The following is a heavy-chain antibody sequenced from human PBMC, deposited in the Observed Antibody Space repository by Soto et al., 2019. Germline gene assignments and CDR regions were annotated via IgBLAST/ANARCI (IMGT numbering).Heavy chain of an antibody. Sequence: SETLSRTCTVSGGSISSGDYYWSWIRQPPGKGLEWIGYIYYSGSTYYNPSLKSRVTISVDTSKNQFSLKLSSVTAADTAVYYCARLGSPVVPAYYYYYGMDVWGQGTTVTVSS. D-gene: IGHD2-2*01. CDR1: GGSISSGDYY. CDR3: ARLGSPVVPAYYYYYGMDV. CDR2: IYYSGST. V-gene: IGHV4-30-4*01. J-gene: IGHJ6*02.